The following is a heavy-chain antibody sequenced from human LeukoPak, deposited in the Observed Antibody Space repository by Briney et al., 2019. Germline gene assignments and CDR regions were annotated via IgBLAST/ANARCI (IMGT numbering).Heavy chain of an antibody. CDR3: ARLLAVAGTSGRFDP. V-gene: IGHV1-8*01. CDR2: MNPNSGNT. CDR1: GYTFTSYD. D-gene: IGHD6-19*01. Sequence: ASVKVSCTASGYTFTSYDINWVRQATGQGLEWMGWMNPNSGNTGYAQKFQGRVSMTRNTSISTAYMELSSLRSEDTAVYYCARLLAVAGTSGRFDPWGQGTLVTVSS. J-gene: IGHJ5*02.